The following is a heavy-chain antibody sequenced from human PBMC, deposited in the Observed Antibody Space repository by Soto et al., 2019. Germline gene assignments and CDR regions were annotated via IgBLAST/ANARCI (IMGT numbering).Heavy chain of an antibody. CDR2: IYYSGST. J-gene: IGHJ3*02. CDR1: GGSISSSSYY. CDR3: ARLLLLMTYGDYEGYAFDI. V-gene: IGHV4-39*01. D-gene: IGHD4-17*01. Sequence: SETLSLTCTVSGGSISSSSYYWGWIRQPPGKGLEWIGSIYYSGSTYYNPSLKSRVTISVDTSKNQFSLKLSSVTAADTAVYYCARLLLLMTYGDYEGYAFDIWGQGTMVTVSS.